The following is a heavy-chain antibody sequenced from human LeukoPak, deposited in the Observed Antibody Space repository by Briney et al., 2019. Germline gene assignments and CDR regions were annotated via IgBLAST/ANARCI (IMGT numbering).Heavy chain of an antibody. CDR2: ISAYNGNT. J-gene: IGHJ4*02. V-gene: IGHV1-18*01. CDR3: ARGPYYYGSGTIDY. D-gene: IGHD3-10*01. CDR1: GYTFTSYG. Sequence: ASVKVSCKASGYTFTSYGISWVRQAPGQGLEWMGWISAYNGNTNYAQKLQGKVTMTTDTSTSTAYMELRSLRSDDTAVYYCARGPYYYGSGTIDYWGQGTLVTVSS.